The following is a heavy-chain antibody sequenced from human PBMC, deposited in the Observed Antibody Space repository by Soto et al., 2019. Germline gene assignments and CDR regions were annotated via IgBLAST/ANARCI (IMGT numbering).Heavy chain of an antibody. Sequence: ASVKVSCKASGGTFSSYAISWVRQAPGQGLEWMGGIIPIFGTANYAQKFQGRVTITADKSTSTAYMELSSLRSEDTAVYYCARAIGYCSGGSCYSGWFDPWGQGTLVTVSS. J-gene: IGHJ5*02. CDR1: GGTFSSYA. D-gene: IGHD2-15*01. CDR2: IIPIFGTA. V-gene: IGHV1-69*06. CDR3: ARAIGYCSGGSCYSGWFDP.